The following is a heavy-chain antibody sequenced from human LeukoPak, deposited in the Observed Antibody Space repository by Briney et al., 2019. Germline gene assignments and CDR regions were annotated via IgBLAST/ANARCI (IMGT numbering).Heavy chain of an antibody. CDR3: ARAYCSGGSCYPFDY. Sequence: PGGSLRLSCAASGFTFSSYGMHWVRQAPGKGLEWVAVISYDGSNKYYADSVKGRFTISRDNSKNTLYLQMNSLRAEDTAVYYCARAYCSGGSCYPFDYWGQGTLVTVSS. V-gene: IGHV3-30*03. J-gene: IGHJ4*02. D-gene: IGHD2-15*01. CDR2: ISYDGSNK. CDR1: GFTFSSYG.